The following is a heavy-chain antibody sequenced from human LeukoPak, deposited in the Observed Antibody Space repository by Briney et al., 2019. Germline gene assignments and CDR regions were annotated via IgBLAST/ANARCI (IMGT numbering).Heavy chain of an antibody. CDR3: ANHFG. D-gene: IGHD3-10*01. V-gene: IGHV3-53*01. Sequence: GGSLRLSCAASGFTVSSNFMHWVRQAPGKGLEWVAGIHNDYRTFYANSVKGRFTILRDDSANTVYLQMNSLRAEDTAIFYCANHFGGGQGALVTVSS. CDR2: IHNDYRT. CDR1: GFTVSSNF. J-gene: IGHJ4*02.